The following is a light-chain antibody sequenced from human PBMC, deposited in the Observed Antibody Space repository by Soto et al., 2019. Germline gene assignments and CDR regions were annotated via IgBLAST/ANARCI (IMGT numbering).Light chain of an antibody. J-gene: IGLJ1*01. V-gene: IGLV2-14*01. CDR3: NSYTSKSTGV. CDR2: ELI. CDR1: SSDVGGYNY. Sequence: QSALTQPTSVSGSAGQSITISCTGTSSDVGGYNYVSWYQQHPGKAPKLIIYELINRPSGVSNRFSGSKSGNTASLTISGLQAEDEADYYCNSYTSKSTGVFGTGTKLTV.